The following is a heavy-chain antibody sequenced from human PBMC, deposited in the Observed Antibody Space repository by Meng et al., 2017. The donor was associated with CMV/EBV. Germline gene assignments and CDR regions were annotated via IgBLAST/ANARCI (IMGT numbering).Heavy chain of an antibody. CDR1: GFTFSGYY. CDR3: ARLRFYYGSGSYYKGIYFDY. V-gene: IGHV3-11*04. CDR2: ISSSGSTK. D-gene: IGHD3-10*01. Sequence: GGSLRLSCAASGFTFSGYYMSWIRQAPGKGLEWVSYISSSGSTKYYADSVKGRFTISRDNAKNSLYLQMNSLRAEDTAVYYCARLRFYYGSGSYYKGIYFDYWGQGTLVTVSS. J-gene: IGHJ4*02.